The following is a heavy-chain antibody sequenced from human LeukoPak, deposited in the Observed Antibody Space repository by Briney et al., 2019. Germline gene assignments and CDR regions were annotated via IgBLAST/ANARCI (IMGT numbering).Heavy chain of an antibody. J-gene: IGHJ5*02. V-gene: IGHV4-4*07. CDR3: ARELQNYYGSELVRFDP. Sequence: SETLSLTCTVSGGSISSYYWSWIRQPAGKGLEWIGRIYTSGSTNYNPSLKSRVTMSVGTSKNQFSLKLSSVTAADTAVYYCARELQNYYGSELVRFDPWGQGTLVTVSS. CDR2: IYTSGST. D-gene: IGHD3-10*01. CDR1: GGSISSYY.